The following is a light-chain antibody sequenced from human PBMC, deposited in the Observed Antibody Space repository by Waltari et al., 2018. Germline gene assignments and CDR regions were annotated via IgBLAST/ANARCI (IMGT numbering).Light chain of an antibody. Sequence: DIQLTQSPSSLSSSVGDRVPITCRASQSIDNYLNWYQQERGKAPKLLIYGASSLQSGVPSRFSGSGSGTDFTLTISSLQPGDFATYYCQQSYSTVRTFGQGTKVDI. V-gene: IGKV1-39*01. CDR3: QQSYSTVRT. CDR1: QSIDNY. J-gene: IGKJ1*01. CDR2: GAS.